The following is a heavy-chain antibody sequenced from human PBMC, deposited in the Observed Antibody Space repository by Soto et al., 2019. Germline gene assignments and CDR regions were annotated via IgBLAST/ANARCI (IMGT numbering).Heavy chain of an antibody. CDR1: GFTFSSND. J-gene: IGHJ3*01. Sequence: GGSLRLSCAASGFTFSSNDMNWVRQAPGKGLEWVSLIYSGGSTYYADSVKGRFTISRDNSKNTLCLQMSSLRAEDTAVYYCATRPLLPGAPWGQGTMVTVSS. D-gene: IGHD3-22*01. CDR2: IYSGGST. CDR3: ATRPLLPGAP. V-gene: IGHV3-53*01.